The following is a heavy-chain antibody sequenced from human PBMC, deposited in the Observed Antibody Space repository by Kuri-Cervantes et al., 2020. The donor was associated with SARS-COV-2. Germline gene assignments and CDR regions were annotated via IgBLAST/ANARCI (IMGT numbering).Heavy chain of an antibody. D-gene: IGHD6-6*01. CDR1: GYTFTSYY. CDR3: ARDHFIAAERYFDY. CDR2: INPSGGST. V-gene: IGHV1-46*01. J-gene: IGHJ4*02. Sequence: ASVKVSCKASGYTFTSYYMHWARQAPGQGLEWMGIINPSGGSTSYAQEFQGRVTMTRDTSTSTAYMELSSLRSEDTAVHYCARDHFIAAERYFDYWGQGTLVTVSS.